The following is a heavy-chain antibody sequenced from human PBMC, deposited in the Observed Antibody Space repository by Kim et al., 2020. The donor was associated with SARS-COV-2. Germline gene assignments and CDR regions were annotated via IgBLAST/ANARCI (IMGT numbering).Heavy chain of an antibody. CDR3: TTDFYDILTGYYRDGIDY. D-gene: IGHD3-9*01. J-gene: IGHJ4*02. V-gene: IGHV3-15*01. Sequence: KGSFTISRDDSKNTLYLQMNSLKTEDTAVYYCTTDFYDILTGYYRDGIDYWGQGTLVTVSS.